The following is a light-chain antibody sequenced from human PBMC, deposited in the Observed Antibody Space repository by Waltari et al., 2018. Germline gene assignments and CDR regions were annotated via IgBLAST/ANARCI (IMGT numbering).Light chain of an antibody. J-gene: IGKJ4*02. CDR2: GAS. CDR3: QHYGTSPPRT. V-gene: IGKV3-20*01. CDR1: QTFSSSY. Sequence: EIVLTQSPGTLSLSPGERATLSCRGSQTFSSSYLAWYQQKPGQAPRLLIYGASTRAAGCPVRFSGSGSGTDFTLTISRLEPEDFAVYDCQHYGTSPPRTFGGGTKVEIK.